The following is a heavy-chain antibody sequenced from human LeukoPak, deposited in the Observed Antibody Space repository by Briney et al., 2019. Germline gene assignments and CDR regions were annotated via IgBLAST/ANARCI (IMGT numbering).Heavy chain of an antibody. CDR2: VSYSGGT. CDR1: GGSVTSPY. J-gene: IGHJ4*02. V-gene: IGHV4-59*02. CDR3: ARDQRADYYDNTGGLDY. D-gene: IGHD3-22*01. Sequence: SETLSLTCSVSGGSVTSPYWTWIRQPPGKGLEWIGYVSYSGGTSYNPSFTSRVTMTLDTSKNQFSLKLTSVTAADTAVYYCARDQRADYYDNTGGLDYWGQGTQVTVSS.